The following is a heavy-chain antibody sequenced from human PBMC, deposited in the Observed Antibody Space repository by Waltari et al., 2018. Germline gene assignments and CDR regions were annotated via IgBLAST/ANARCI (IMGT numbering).Heavy chain of an antibody. D-gene: IGHD2-15*01. CDR3: ARVGYCSGGSCPTHVDY. CDR1: GGSISSSSYY. J-gene: IGHJ4*02. Sequence: QLQLQESGPGLVKPSETLSLTCTVSGGSISSSSYYWGWIRQPPGKGLEWIGSIYYSGSTYDNPSLKSRVTIAVDTSKNQFSLKLSSVTAADTAVYYCARVGYCSGGSCPTHVDYWGQGTLVTVSS. V-gene: IGHV4-39*07. CDR2: IYYSGST.